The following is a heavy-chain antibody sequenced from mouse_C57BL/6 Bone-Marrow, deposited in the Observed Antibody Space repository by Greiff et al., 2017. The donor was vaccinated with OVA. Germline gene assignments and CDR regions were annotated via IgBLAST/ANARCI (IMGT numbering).Heavy chain of an antibody. Sequence: EVQVVESGPELAKPGASVKIPCKASGYTFTDYNMDWVKQSHGKSLEWIGDINSNNGGTIYNQKFKGKATLTVDKSSSTAYMELRSLTSEDTAVDDCARGGYYDYDGGAWFAYWGQGTLVTVSA. J-gene: IGHJ3*01. CDR3: ARGGYYDYDGGAWFAY. D-gene: IGHD2-4*01. V-gene: IGHV1-18*01. CDR2: INSNNGGT. CDR1: GYTFTDYN.